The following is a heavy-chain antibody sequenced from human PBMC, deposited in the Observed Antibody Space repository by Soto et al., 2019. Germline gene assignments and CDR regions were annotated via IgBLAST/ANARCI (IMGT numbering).Heavy chain of an antibody. J-gene: IGHJ6*02. Sequence: PGGSLRLSCAASGFTFSSYAMHWVRQAPGKGLEWVAVISYDGSNKYYADSVKGRFTISRDNSKNTLYLQMDSLRAEDTAVYYCASTTVVAYYYYYGMDVWGQGTTVTVSS. V-gene: IGHV3-30-3*01. CDR3: ASTTVVAYYYYYGMDV. CDR2: ISYDGSNK. CDR1: GFTFSSYA. D-gene: IGHD2-15*01.